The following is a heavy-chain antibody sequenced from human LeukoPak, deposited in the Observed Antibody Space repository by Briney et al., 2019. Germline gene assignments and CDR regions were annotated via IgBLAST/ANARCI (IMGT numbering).Heavy chain of an antibody. CDR1: GDSISSDY. D-gene: IGHD6-19*01. CDR2: IYYSGTT. Sequence: SETLSLTCTVSGDSISSDYWTWIRQPPGKGLEWIGYIYYSGTTNYNPSLKRRVTISVDTSKNQFSLKLSSVTAADTAVYYCARRSGWPYFDYWGQGTLVTVSS. J-gene: IGHJ4*02. CDR3: ARRSGWPYFDY. V-gene: IGHV4-59*01.